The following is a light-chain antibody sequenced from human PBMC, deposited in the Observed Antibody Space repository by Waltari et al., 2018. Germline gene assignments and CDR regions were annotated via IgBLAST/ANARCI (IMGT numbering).Light chain of an antibody. Sequence: DIVMTHSPLPFSLTPEKPASIPSRSSNSLLYSNEYNYLNWYLQKPGQSPQLLIYVGSDLESGVPDRFSGSGSNTDFTLTISRVEAEDAGVYFCMHDLENPPTFGQGTRVEIK. CDR3: MHDLENPPT. V-gene: IGKV2-28*01. CDR1: NSLLYSNEYNY. J-gene: IGKJ1*01. CDR2: VGS.